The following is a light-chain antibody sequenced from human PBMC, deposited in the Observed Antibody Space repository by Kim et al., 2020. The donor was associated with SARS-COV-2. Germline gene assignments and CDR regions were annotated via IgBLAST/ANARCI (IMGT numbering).Light chain of an antibody. V-gene: IGLV1-47*02. CDR2: NND. Sequence: QSEVNQPPSASGTPGQRVTISCSGSKSNIGGNFVYWYQHFPGTAPKLLIYNNDHRPSGVPERFSGSKSGTSASLTISGLRSDDEGHYYCASWDDNLFGLLFGAGTTVTVL. CDR3: ASWDDNLFGLL. J-gene: IGLJ2*01. CDR1: KSNIGGNF.